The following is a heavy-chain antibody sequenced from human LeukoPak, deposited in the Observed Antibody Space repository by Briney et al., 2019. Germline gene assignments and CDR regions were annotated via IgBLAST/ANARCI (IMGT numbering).Heavy chain of an antibody. CDR3: ARGTPWIVDY. CDR2: INHSVST. V-gene: IGHV4-34*01. Sequence: SETLSLTCAVYGGSFSGYYWSWIRQPPGKGLEWIGEINHSVSTNYNPSLKSRVTISVDTSKNQFSLKLSSVTAADTAVYYCARGTPWIVDYWGQGTLVTVSS. CDR1: GGSFSGYY. J-gene: IGHJ4*02. D-gene: IGHD5-12*01.